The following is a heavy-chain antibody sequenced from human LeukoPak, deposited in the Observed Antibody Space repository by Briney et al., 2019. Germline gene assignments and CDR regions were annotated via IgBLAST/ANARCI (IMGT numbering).Heavy chain of an antibody. J-gene: IGHJ3*02. Sequence: ASVKVSCKASGYTFTSYVISWVRQAPGQGLEWMGWISAYNGNTNYAQKLQGRVTMTTDTSTSTAYMELRSLRSDDTAVYYCARGRGPTTVVTHDAFDIWGQGTMVTVSS. CDR2: ISAYNGNT. CDR3: ARGRGPTTVVTHDAFDI. D-gene: IGHD4-17*01. CDR1: GYTFTSYV. V-gene: IGHV1-18*01.